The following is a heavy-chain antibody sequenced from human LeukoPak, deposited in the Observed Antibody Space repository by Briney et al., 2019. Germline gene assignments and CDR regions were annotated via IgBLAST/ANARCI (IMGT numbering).Heavy chain of an antibody. J-gene: IGHJ4*02. CDR3: AKQNGSISYCFRPFDY. D-gene: IGHD5-18*01. V-gene: IGHV5-51*01. CDR1: GYSFTSYW. Sequence: GESLKISCKGSGYSFTSYWIGWVRQMPGKGLEWMGIIYPGDSDTRYSPSFQGQVTISADKSISTAYLQWSSLKASDTAMYYWAKQNGSISYCFRPFDYWGQGTLVTVSS. CDR2: IYPGDSDT.